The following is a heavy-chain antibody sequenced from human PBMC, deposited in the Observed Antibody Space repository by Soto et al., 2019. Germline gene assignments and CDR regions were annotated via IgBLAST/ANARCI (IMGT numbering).Heavy chain of an antibody. Sequence: QVQLVQSGDEVKKRGASVKVSCKASGYTFTSYAVSWVRQAPGQGLEWMGWINAYNGNIKYAQKLQGGVAMTSDTSTRSAYRELRSLRSDDTAVYYCARADPPLDYWGQGTLVTVSS. CDR3: ARADPPLDY. CDR2: INAYNGNI. J-gene: IGHJ4*02. V-gene: IGHV1-18*01. CDR1: GYTFTSYA.